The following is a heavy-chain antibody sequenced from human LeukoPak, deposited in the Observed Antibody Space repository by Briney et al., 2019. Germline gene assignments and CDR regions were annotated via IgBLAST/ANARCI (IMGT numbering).Heavy chain of an antibody. J-gene: IGHJ4*02. Sequence: ASVKVCCKASRGTFSSYAISWVRQAPGQGLEWMGGIIPIFGTANYAQKFQGRVTITADESTSTAYMELSSLRSEDTAVYYCAREPRGGYIDYWGQGTLVTVSS. CDR2: IIPIFGTA. CDR3: AREPRGGYIDY. CDR1: RGTFSSYA. D-gene: IGHD2-15*01. V-gene: IGHV1-69*13.